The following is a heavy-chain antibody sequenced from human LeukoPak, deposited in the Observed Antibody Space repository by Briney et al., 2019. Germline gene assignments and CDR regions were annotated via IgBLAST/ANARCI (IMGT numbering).Heavy chain of an antibody. CDR2: INHSGST. Sequence: SETLSLTCAVYGGSFSGYYWSWIRQPPGQGLEWLGEINHSGSTNYNPSLKSRVTISVDTSKNQFSLKLSSVTAADTAVYYCARDPEGYDILTGYRYWYFDLWGRGTLVTVSS. CDR3: ARDPEGYDILTGYRYWYFDL. CDR1: GGSFSGYY. J-gene: IGHJ2*01. V-gene: IGHV4-34*01. D-gene: IGHD3-9*01.